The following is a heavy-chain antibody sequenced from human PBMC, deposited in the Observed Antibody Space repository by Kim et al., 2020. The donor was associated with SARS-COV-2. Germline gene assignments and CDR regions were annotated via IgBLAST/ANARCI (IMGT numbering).Heavy chain of an antibody. J-gene: IGHJ6*02. D-gene: IGHD3-16*01. V-gene: IGHV3-53*01. CDR2: MYSDGRT. Sequence: GGSLRLSCVASGFIVSSNFMSWVRQAPGQGLEWVSLMYSDGRTHQADSVKGRFIISRDDSKNTLYLQMNSLRAEDTAVYYCERWGRGSEDVWGQGTTVTVSS. CDR3: ERWGRGSEDV. CDR1: GFIVSSNF.